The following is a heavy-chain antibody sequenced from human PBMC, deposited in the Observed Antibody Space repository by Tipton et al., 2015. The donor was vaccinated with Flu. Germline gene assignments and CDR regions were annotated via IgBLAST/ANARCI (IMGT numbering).Heavy chain of an antibody. J-gene: IGHJ5*02. V-gene: IGHV4-4*07. D-gene: IGHD3-10*01. CDR2: IYTSGST. CDR1: GGSLSSFY. CDR3: AREAAPTPGAGYQYES. Sequence: LRLSCTVSGGSLSSFYWTWIRQPAGKGLQWIGRIYTSGSTDYNPSLKGRVTMSVDTSRNQFSLRLSSVTAADTAVYFCAREAAPTPGAGYQYESWGQGKLVTVSS.